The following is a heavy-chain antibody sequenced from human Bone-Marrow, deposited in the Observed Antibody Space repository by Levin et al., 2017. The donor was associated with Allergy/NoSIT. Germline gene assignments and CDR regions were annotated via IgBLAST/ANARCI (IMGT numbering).Heavy chain of an antibody. CDR1: GFTFTSYT. D-gene: IGHD3-3*01. CDR2: ISSTSSHI. V-gene: IGHV3-21*01. J-gene: IGHJ5*02. CDR3: ARDARPILGVVTASRHPNWFDP. Sequence: PGGSLRLSCTASGFTFTSYTMNWVRRAPGKGLEWVSSISSTSSHIYYADSLKGRFTISRDNAKKTLYLHMDSLRDEDSAVYYCARDARPILGVVTASRHPNWFDPWGQGTLVSVSS.